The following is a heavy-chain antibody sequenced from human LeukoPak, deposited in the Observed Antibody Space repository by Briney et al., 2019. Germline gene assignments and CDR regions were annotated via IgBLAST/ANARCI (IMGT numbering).Heavy chain of an antibody. CDR1: GYSLSSNG. V-gene: IGHV1-18*01. D-gene: IGHD4-11*01. CDR2: ISDYSGNT. CDR3: AREGATDYYFDP. Sequence: ASVKVSCKSSGYSLSSNGISWARQAPGQGLEWMGWISDYSGNTKYAQNFQDRVTLTTDRSTNTAYMELRSLRSDDTAVYYCAREGATDYYFDPWGQGTLVTVSS. J-gene: IGHJ4*02.